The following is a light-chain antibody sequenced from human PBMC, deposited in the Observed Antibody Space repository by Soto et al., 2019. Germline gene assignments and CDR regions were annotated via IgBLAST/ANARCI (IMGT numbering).Light chain of an antibody. CDR3: QSYDSSLSGVV. J-gene: IGLJ2*01. CDR2: GNS. Sequence: QSVLTQPPSVSGAPGQRVTISCTGSSSNIGAGYDVHWYQQLPGTAPKLLIYGNSNRPSGVPDRFSGSKSGTSASLAITGRQAEDEADYYCQSYDSSLSGVVFGGGTKLNVL. CDR1: SSNIGAGYD. V-gene: IGLV1-40*01.